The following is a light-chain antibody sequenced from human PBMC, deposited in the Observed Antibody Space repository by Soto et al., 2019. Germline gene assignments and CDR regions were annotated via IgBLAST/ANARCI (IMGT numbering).Light chain of an antibody. CDR2: AAS. V-gene: IGKV3-20*01. CDR1: QSLSSNF. CDR3: QQYGSSPRT. Sequence: EIVLTQSPDTLSLSPGEGATLSCRASQSLSSNFLAWYQQRPGQAPRLLIYAASSRATGIPDRFSGSGSGTDFTLTIRGLEPEDFAVYYCQQYGSSPRTFGGGTKVDIK. J-gene: IGKJ4*01.